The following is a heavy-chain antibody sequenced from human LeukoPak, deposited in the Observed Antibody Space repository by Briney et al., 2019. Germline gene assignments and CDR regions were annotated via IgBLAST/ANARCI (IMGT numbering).Heavy chain of an antibody. CDR2: FLYSGTT. Sequence: SETLSLTCVVSGDSILTSDHYWGWIRQSPGKGLEWIGSFLYSGTTNYNPSLKSRVTISVDTSKNQFSLKLSSVTASDTAVYYCARRHYDFWSGYYDYWGQGTLVTVSS. V-gene: IGHV4-39*01. D-gene: IGHD3-3*01. CDR3: ARRHYDFWSGYYDY. J-gene: IGHJ4*02. CDR1: GDSILTSDHY.